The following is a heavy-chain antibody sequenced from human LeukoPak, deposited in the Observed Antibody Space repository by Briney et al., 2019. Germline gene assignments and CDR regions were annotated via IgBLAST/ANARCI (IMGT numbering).Heavy chain of an antibody. Sequence: PSETLSLTCAVYGGSFSGYYWSWIRQPSGKGLEWIGEINHSGSTNYNPSLKSRVTISVDTSKNQFSLKLSSVTAADTAVYYCSLSGDYWGQGTLVTVSS. CDR1: GGSFSGYY. CDR2: INHSGST. J-gene: IGHJ4*02. V-gene: IGHV4-34*01. D-gene: IGHD3-10*01. CDR3: SLSGDY.